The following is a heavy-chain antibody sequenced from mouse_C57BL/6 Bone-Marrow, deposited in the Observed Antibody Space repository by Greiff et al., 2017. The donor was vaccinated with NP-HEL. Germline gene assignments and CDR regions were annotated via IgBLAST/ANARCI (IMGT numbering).Heavy chain of an antibody. V-gene: IGHV1-53*01. CDR1: GYTFTSYW. CDR2: INPSNGGT. CDR3: ARSLLRDFDY. J-gene: IGHJ2*01. Sequence: QVQLQQPGTELVKPGASVKLSCKASGYTFTSYWMHWVKQRPGQGLAWIGNINPSNGGTNYNEKFKSKATLTVEKSSSTAYMRRSSLTSEDSAVYYCARSLLRDFDYWGQGTTLTVSS. D-gene: IGHD1-1*01.